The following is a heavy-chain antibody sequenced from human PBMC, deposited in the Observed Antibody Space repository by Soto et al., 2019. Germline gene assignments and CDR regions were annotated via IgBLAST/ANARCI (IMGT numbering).Heavy chain of an antibody. CDR2: INPSGAST. Sequence: GASVKVSCKASGYTFTSYYIHWVRQAPGQGLEWVGLINPSGASTTYAQKFQGRVTMTRDTSTSTVYMELNSLRSKDTAVYFCARDAQIGHGYSAYHTYWGQGTLVTVS. V-gene: IGHV1-46*01. CDR1: GYTFTSYY. J-gene: IGHJ4*02. CDR3: ARDAQIGHGYSAYHTY. D-gene: IGHD5-12*01.